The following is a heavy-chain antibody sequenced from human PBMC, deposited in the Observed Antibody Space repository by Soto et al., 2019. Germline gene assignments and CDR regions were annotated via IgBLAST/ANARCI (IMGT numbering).Heavy chain of an antibody. Sequence: EVQLVESGGGQVKPGGSLRLSCAVSGFTLRRYNMNWVRQAPGRGLEWLSYISSNSYYIYYADSVKGRFTISRDNAQNSLYLQMNSLTAEDTAVYYCARDGSPFTGVVVPAAFLIDGMDVWGQGTTVTVSS. V-gene: IGHV3-21*01. D-gene: IGHD2-2*01. CDR3: ARDGSPFTGVVVPAAFLIDGMDV. CDR2: ISSNSYYI. CDR1: GFTLRRYN. J-gene: IGHJ6*02.